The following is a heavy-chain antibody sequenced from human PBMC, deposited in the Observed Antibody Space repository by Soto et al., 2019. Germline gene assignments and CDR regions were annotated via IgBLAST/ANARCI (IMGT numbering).Heavy chain of an antibody. Sequence: EVQLVESGGGLVKPGGSLRLSCAASGFTFSNAWMSWVRQAPGKGLEWVGRIKSKTDGGTTDYAAPVKGRFTISRYDSKNTLYLQMNSLKTEDTAVYYCTTDAIVVVVAALFDYWGQGTLVTVSS. CDR2: IKSKTDGGTT. CDR1: GFTFSNAW. CDR3: TTDAIVVVVAALFDY. D-gene: IGHD2-15*01. V-gene: IGHV3-15*01. J-gene: IGHJ4*02.